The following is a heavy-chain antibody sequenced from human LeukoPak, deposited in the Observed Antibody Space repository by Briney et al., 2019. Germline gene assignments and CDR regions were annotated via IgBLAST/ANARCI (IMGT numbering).Heavy chain of an antibody. V-gene: IGHV4-39*01. D-gene: IGHD3-22*01. CDR3: ARHLYDSSGYFDY. CDR2: IYYSGST. Sequence: SETLSLTCTVSGGSISSGSYYWGWIRQPPGKGLEWIGSIYYSGSTYYNPSLKSRVTISVDTSKNQFSLKLSSVTVADTAVYFCARHLYDSSGYFDYWGQGTLVTVSS. CDR1: GGSISSGSYY. J-gene: IGHJ4*02.